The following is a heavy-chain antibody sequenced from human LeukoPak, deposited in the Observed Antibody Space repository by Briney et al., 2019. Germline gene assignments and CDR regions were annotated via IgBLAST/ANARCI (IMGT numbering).Heavy chain of an antibody. J-gene: IGHJ4*02. CDR2: IDWSGEST. CDR1: GLTPADYG. V-gene: IGHV3-20*04. D-gene: IGHD2-2*01. CDR3: ARDLSASWYSLGY. Sequence: GGSLRLSCAPSGLTPADYGMSWVRQAPGKGLEWVSGIDWSGESTGYADSVKGRFTISRDNAANVLYLQMNGLRAEDTALYYCARDLSASWYSLGYWGRGTLVTVSS.